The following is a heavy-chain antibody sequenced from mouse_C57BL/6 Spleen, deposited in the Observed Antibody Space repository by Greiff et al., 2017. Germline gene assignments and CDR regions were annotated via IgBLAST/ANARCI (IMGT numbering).Heavy chain of an antibody. CDR3: ATYGSSLAWFAY. Sequence: QVQLKESGPELVKPGASVKISCKASGYSFTSYYIHWVKQRPGQGLEWIGWIYPGSGNTKYNEKFKGKATLPADTSSSTAYMQLSSLTSEDSAVYYCATYGSSLAWFAYWGQGTLVTVSA. J-gene: IGHJ3*01. CDR1: GYSFTSYY. V-gene: IGHV1-66*01. D-gene: IGHD1-1*01. CDR2: IYPGSGNT.